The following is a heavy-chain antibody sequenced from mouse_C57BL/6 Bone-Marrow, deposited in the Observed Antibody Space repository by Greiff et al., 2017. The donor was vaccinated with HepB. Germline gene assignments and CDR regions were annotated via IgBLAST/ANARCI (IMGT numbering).Heavy chain of an antibody. Sequence: QVQLQQSGAELMKPGASVKLSCKASGYTFTGYWIDWVKQRPGHGLEWIGEILPGSGSTNYNEKFKGKATFTADTSSNTTYMQLSSLTTEDSANYYCTRYEDYKRDPYYIDYWGQGTTVTVAS. V-gene: IGHV1-9*01. D-gene: IGHD2-13*01. CDR1: GYTFTGYW. J-gene: IGHJ2*01. CDR3: TRYEDYKRDPYYIDY. CDR2: ILPGSGST.